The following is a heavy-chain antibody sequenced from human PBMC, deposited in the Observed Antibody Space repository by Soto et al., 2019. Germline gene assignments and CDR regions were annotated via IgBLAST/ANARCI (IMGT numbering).Heavy chain of an antibody. CDR1: GFTFSDHY. CDR2: TRNKANSYTT. J-gene: IGHJ6*02. Sequence: GGSLRLSCAASGFTFSDHYMDRVRQAPGKGLEWVGRTRNKANSYTTEYAASVKGRFTISRDDSKNSLYLQMNSLKTEDTAVYYCARGTNGMDVWGQGTTVTVSS. CDR3: ARGTNGMDV. V-gene: IGHV3-72*01.